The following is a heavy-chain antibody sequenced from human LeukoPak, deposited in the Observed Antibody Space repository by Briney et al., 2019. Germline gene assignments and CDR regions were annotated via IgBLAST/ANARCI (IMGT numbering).Heavy chain of an antibody. J-gene: IGHJ4*02. CDR2: INPNSGGT. D-gene: IGHD5-24*01. Sequence: EASVKVSCKASDYTFTSYGISWVRQAPGQGLEWMGWINPNSGGTNYAQKFQGWVTMTRDTSISTAYMELSRLRSDDTAVYYCARAAMNLDGYNWWYFDYWGQGTLVTVSS. V-gene: IGHV1-2*04. CDR1: DYTFTSYG. CDR3: ARAAMNLDGYNWWYFDY.